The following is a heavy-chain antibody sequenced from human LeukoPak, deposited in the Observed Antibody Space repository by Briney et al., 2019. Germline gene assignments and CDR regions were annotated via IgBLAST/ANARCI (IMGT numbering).Heavy chain of an antibody. Sequence: PGGSLRLSCAASGFTFSDHYMDWVRQAPGKGLEWVGRSKNKANSYITQYAAFVQGRFTISGDDSKNSLYLQINSLKTEDTAVYYCARDDGGQGDYWGQGTLVTVSS. CDR2: SKNKANSYIT. CDR3: ARDDGGQGDY. V-gene: IGHV3-72*01. J-gene: IGHJ4*02. D-gene: IGHD2-15*01. CDR1: GFTFSDHY.